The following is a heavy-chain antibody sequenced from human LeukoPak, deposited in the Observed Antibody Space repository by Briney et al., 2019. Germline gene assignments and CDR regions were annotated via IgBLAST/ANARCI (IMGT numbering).Heavy chain of an antibody. CDR3: ARARLLVGALFPTSPQGAFDI. CDR2: ITGSSSYI. Sequence: GGSLRLSCAASGFTFSSYSMNWVRQAPGKGLEWVSCITGSSSYIYYADSVKGRFTISRDNAKNSLYLQMNSLRAEDTAVYYCARARLLVGALFPTSPQGAFDIWGERTMLT. D-gene: IGHD1-26*01. V-gene: IGHV3-21*01. CDR1: GFTFSSYS. J-gene: IGHJ3*02.